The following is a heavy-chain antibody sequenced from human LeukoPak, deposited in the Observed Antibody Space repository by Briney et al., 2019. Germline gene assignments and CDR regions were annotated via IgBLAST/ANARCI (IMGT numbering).Heavy chain of an antibody. Sequence: ASETLSLTCAVSGGSISPYYWMWIRQPPGKGLEWIGYISYSGSTSFNPSLKSRVTISLDTSTNRVSLKLSSVTAADTALYYCARAGSFRLTTTLWGQGTPVTVSS. J-gene: IGHJ4*02. CDR2: ISYSGST. CDR3: ARAGSFRLTTTL. V-gene: IGHV4-59*01. CDR1: GGSISPYY. D-gene: IGHD4-17*01.